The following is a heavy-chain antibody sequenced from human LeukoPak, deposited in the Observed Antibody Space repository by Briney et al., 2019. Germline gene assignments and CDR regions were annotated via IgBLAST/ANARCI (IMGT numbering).Heavy chain of an antibody. CDR1: GGSFSGYY. CDR3: ARGQGIVPAASGYFDY. J-gene: IGHJ4*02. CDR2: INHSGST. D-gene: IGHD2-2*01. Sequence: SETLSLTCAVYGGSFSGYYWSWIRQPPGKGLEWIGEINHSGSTNYSPSLKSRVTMSFDTSKNQFSLKLSSVTAADTAVYYCARGQGIVPAASGYFDYWGQGTLVTVSS. V-gene: IGHV4-34*01.